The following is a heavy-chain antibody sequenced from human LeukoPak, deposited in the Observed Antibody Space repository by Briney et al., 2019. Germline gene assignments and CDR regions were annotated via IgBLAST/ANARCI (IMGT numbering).Heavy chain of an antibody. CDR3: AREGSSPYYYDSSGYYPFDY. J-gene: IGHJ4*02. V-gene: IGHV3-48*01. Sequence: PGGSLRLSCAASGFTFSSYAMNWVRQAPGKGLEWVSYISSSSSTIYYADSVKGRFTISRDNAKNSLYLQMNSLRAEDTAVYYCAREGSSPYYYDSSGYYPFDYWGQGTLVTVSS. CDR1: GFTFSSYA. D-gene: IGHD3-22*01. CDR2: ISSSSSTI.